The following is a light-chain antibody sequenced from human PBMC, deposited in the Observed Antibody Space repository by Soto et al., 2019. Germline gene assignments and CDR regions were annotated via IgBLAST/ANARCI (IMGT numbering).Light chain of an antibody. CDR1: QYVGTR. CDR2: YTS. Sequence: EIVLTQSPATLSSSPGETATLSCRASQYVGTRLAWYQHKPGQAPRLLIYYTSNRATGIPARFSGSGSGTDFTLTISSLAPEDFATYYCQQRQSWPRTFGQGTKVDIK. CDR3: QQRQSWPRT. V-gene: IGKV3-11*01. J-gene: IGKJ1*01.